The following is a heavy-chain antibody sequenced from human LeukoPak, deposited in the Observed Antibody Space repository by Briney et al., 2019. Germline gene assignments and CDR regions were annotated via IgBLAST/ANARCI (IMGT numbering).Heavy chain of an antibody. Sequence: GGSLRLSCAASGFTFSSYGMHWVRQAPGKGLEWVAVISYDGSNKYYADSVKGRFTISRDNSKNTLYLQMNSLRAEDTAVYYCAKVASSSGYYYYMDVWGKGTTVTVSS. D-gene: IGHD3-22*01. J-gene: IGHJ6*03. CDR2: ISYDGSNK. V-gene: IGHV3-30*18. CDR3: AKVASSSGYYYYMDV. CDR1: GFTFSSYG.